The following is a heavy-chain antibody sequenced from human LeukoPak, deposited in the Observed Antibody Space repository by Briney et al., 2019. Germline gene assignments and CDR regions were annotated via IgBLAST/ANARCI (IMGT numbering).Heavy chain of an antibody. CDR1: GFTFTIYD. Sequence: GASVKVSCKASGFTFTIYDSNWVRQASGQGLEWMAWMNPNNGNTGYAQKFQGWVTMTRDTSISTAYMELSRLRSDDTAVYYCARAGYLVREKRFDAFDIWGQGTMVTVSS. CDR3: ARAGYLVREKRFDAFDI. D-gene: IGHD3-9*01. J-gene: IGHJ3*02. CDR2: MNPNNGNT. V-gene: IGHV1-8*01.